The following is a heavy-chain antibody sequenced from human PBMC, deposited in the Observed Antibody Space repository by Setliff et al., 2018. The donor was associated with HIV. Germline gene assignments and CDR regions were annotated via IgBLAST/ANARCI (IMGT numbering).Heavy chain of an antibody. V-gene: IGHV3-33*01. CDR3: ARAPGDILTAYFGGLDY. Sequence: PGGSLRLSCTASGFAFSTFAMHWVRQAPGKGLERVAVIWYDGNKKDYGDSVKGRFTISRDNSKDTLYLQMSSLRADDTATYYCARAPGDILTAYFGGLDYWGQGTLVTVSS. D-gene: IGHD3-9*01. CDR1: GFAFSTFA. CDR2: IWYDGNKK. J-gene: IGHJ4*02.